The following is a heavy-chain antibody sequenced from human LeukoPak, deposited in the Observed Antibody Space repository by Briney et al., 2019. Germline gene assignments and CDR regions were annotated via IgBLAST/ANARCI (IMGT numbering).Heavy chain of an antibody. J-gene: IGHJ6*02. V-gene: IGHV6-1*01. CDR2: TYYRSKWYN. CDR1: GDSVSSNSAA. Sequence: SQTLSLTCAISGDSVSSNSAAWNWIRQSPSRGLEWLGRTYYRSKWYNDYAVSVKSRITINPDTSKNQFSLQLNSVPPEDTAVYYCARAPLRMGGGSSYYYYYDMDVWGQGPTVTVSS. D-gene: IGHD2-15*01. CDR3: ARAPLRMGGGSSYYYYYDMDV.